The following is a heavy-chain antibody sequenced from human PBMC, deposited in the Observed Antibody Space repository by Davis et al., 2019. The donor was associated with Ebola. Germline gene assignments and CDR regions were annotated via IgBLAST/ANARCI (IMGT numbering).Heavy chain of an antibody. V-gene: IGHV1-69*13. CDR1: GITFNNFG. D-gene: IGHD2-2*01. CDR2: ITPLFATS. Sequence: SVKVSCKASGITFNNFGVSWVRQAPGQGLEWMGGITPLFATSNYAQSFQGRVTITADESTNTAYMGLSSLRSEDTAVYYCVTSRKGYCSSTSCYYWFDPWGQGTLVTVSS. J-gene: IGHJ5*02. CDR3: VTSRKGYCSSTSCYYWFDP.